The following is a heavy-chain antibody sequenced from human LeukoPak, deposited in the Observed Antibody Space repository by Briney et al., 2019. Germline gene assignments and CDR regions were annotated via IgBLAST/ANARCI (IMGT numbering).Heavy chain of an antibody. V-gene: IGHV1-69*05. CDR2: IIPIFGTA. D-gene: IGHD2-2*01. J-gene: IGHJ6*02. Sequence: SVKVSCKASGGTFSSYAISWVRQAPGQGLEWMGGIIPIFGTANYAQKFQGRVTITTDESTSTAYMELSSLRSEDTAVYYCARDSWDRYCSSTSCYAPGYYYYYGMDVWGQGTTVTVSS. CDR1: GGTFSSYA. CDR3: ARDSWDRYCSSTSCYAPGYYYYYGMDV.